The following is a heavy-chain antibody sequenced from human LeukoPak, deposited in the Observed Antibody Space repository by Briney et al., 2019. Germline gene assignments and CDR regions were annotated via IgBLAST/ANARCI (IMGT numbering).Heavy chain of an antibody. J-gene: IGHJ5*02. Sequence: SETLSLTCAVYGGSFSGYYWSWIRQPPGKGLEWIGEINHSGSTNYNPSLKSRVTISVDTSKNQFSLKLSSVTAADTAVYYCASRYYDYVWGSYRRWFDPWGQGTLVTVSS. CDR2: INHSGST. CDR1: GGSFSGYY. CDR3: ASRYYDYVWGSYRRWFDP. V-gene: IGHV4-34*01. D-gene: IGHD3-16*02.